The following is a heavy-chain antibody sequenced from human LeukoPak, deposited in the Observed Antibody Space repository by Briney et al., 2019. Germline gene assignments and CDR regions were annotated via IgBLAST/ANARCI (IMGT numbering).Heavy chain of an antibody. Sequence: ASVKVSCKASGYTFTSYAMNWVRQAPGQGLEWMGWINTNTGNPTYAQGFTGRFVFSLDTSVSTAYLQISSLKAEDTAVYYCARENSSRLKAYYYYYMDVWGKGTTVTVS. J-gene: IGHJ6*03. CDR1: GYTFTSYA. CDR3: ARENSSRLKAYYYYYMDV. V-gene: IGHV7-4-1*02. CDR2: INTNTGNP. D-gene: IGHD6-13*01.